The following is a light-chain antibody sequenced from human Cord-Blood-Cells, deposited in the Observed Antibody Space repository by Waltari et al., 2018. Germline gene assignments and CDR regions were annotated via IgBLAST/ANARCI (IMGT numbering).Light chain of an antibody. CDR3: CSYAGSSTSV. V-gene: IGLV2-23*01. J-gene: IGLJ2*01. Sequence: QSALTQPASVSGSPGQSITISCTGTSSDVGSYNLVSWYQQHPGKAPKLMNYEGSKRPSGVSNRFSGSKSGNTASLTISGLQAEDEADYYCCSYAGSSTSVFGGGTKLTVL. CDR1: SSDVGSYNL. CDR2: EGS.